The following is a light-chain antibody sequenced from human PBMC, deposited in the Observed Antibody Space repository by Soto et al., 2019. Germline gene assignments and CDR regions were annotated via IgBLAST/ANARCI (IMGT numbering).Light chain of an antibody. CDR3: QQYNSYSPVT. Sequence: IQMTQSPSTLSASVGDRVTITCRASQSISSWLAWYQQKPGKAPKLLIYDASSLESGVPSRFSGSGSGTEFTLTISSLQPDDFATYYGQQYNSYSPVTFGQGTKLEIK. CDR2: DAS. CDR1: QSISSW. V-gene: IGKV1-5*01. J-gene: IGKJ2*01.